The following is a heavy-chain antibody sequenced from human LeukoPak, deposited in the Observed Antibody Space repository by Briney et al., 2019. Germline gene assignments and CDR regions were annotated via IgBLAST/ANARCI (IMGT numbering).Heavy chain of an antibody. CDR2: MNPNSGNA. V-gene: IGHV1-8*01. CDR3: ARGSRQWLVQGGFDP. Sequence: ASVKVSCKASGYTFTSYDINWVRQATGQGVEWMGWMNPNSGNAGYAEKFQGRVTMTRNTSISTAYMELSSLRSEDTAVYYCARGSRQWLVQGGFDPWGQGTLVTVSS. D-gene: IGHD6-19*01. J-gene: IGHJ5*02. CDR1: GYTFTSYD.